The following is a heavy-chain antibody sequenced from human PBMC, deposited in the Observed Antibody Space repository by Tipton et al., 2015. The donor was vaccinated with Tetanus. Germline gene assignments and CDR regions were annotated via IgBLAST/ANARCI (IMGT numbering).Heavy chain of an antibody. CDR1: GGSVSSGSYY. CDR3: ARVPRDYGPHYYYYGMDV. V-gene: IGHV4-61*01. Sequence: TLSLTCTVSGGSVSSGSYYWSWIRQPPGKGLEWIGYIYYSGSTNYNPSPKSRVTISVDTSKNQFSLKLSSVTAADTAVYYCARVPRDYGPHYYYYGMDVWGQGTTVTVSS. D-gene: IGHD4/OR15-4a*01. CDR2: IYYSGST. J-gene: IGHJ6*02.